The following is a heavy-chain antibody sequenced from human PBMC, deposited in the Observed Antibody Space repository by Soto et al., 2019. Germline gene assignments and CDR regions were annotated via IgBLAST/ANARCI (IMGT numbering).Heavy chain of an antibody. J-gene: IGHJ4*02. D-gene: IGHD3-16*01. Sequence: QITLKESGPSLVKPTETLTLTCTFSGFSLSSSGVGVAWIRQPPGKPLEWLALIYWDDDKYTSPSLKCRLTITKDTSKNQVVPLMTNMDPVDTATYFCVHLLAGGRLDSGGQGTLVTFPS. CDR3: VHLLAGGRLDS. V-gene: IGHV2-5*02. CDR1: GFSLSSSGVG. CDR2: IYWDDDK.